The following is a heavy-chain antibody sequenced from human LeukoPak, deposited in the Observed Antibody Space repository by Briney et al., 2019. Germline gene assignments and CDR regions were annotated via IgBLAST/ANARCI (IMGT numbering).Heavy chain of an antibody. CDR1: GFTFDDYA. J-gene: IGHJ4*02. Sequence: GGSLRLSCAASGFTFDDYAMHWVRQAPGKGLEWVSGISWNSSSIGYADSVKGRFTISRDNAKNSLFLQMNSLRVEDMAVYYCARESGGVPDYWGQGTLVTVSS. CDR2: ISWNSSSI. V-gene: IGHV3-9*03. CDR3: ARESGGVPDY. D-gene: IGHD3-16*01.